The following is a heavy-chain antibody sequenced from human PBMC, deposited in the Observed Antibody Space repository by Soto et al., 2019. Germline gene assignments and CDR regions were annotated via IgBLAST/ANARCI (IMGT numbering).Heavy chain of an antibody. D-gene: IGHD3-3*01. Sequence: GASVKVSCKVSGYTLTELSMHWVRQAPGKGLEWMGGFDPEDGETIYAQKFQGRVTMTEDTSTDTAYMELSSLRSEDTAVYYCATDIPGYDFWSGYYKGAFDIWGQGTMVTVSS. V-gene: IGHV1-24*01. J-gene: IGHJ3*02. CDR1: GYTLTELS. CDR3: ATDIPGYDFWSGYYKGAFDI. CDR2: FDPEDGET.